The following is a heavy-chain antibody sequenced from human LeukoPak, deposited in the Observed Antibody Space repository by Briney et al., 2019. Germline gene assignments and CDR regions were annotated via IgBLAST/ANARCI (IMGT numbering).Heavy chain of an antibody. CDR3: AREDRDGPAAY. CDR2: IIPIFGTA. J-gene: IGHJ4*02. V-gene: IGHV1-69*13. CDR1: GGTFSSYA. D-gene: IGHD5-24*01. Sequence: GASVKVSCKXSGGTFSSYAISWVRQAPGQGLEWMGGIIPIFGTANYAQKFQGRVTITADESTSTAYMELSSLRSEDTAVYYCAREDRDGPAAYWGQGTLVTVSS.